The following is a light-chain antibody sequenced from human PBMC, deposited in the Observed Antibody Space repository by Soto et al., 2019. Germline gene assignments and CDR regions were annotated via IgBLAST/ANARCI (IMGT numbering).Light chain of an antibody. CDR1: QAISSRD. V-gene: IGKV3-20*01. J-gene: IGKJ2*03. CDR3: QQYGGSPMYS. Sequence: EIMLTQSPGTLSLSQGERATLSCKTRQAISSRDLAWYQQKFGQAPRLLIYGASTRAAGIPDRFIGSGSGTDFTLTISRLEPEDVAVYYCQQYGGSPMYSFGQGTKLEIK. CDR2: GAS.